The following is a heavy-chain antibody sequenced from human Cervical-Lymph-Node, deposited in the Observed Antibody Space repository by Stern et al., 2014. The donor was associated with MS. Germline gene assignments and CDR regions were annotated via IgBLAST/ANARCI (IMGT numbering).Heavy chain of an antibody. CDR1: GGSISSGDYY. J-gene: IGHJ5*02. D-gene: IGHD2-2*01. CDR2: LYYSGST. V-gene: IGHV4-30-4*01. CDR3: ASANCSSTSCPNWFDP. Sequence: QVQLQESGPGLVKPSQTLSLTCTVSGGSISSGDYYWSWIRQPPGKGLEWIGYLYYSGSTYYNPSLKSRVTISVDTSKNQFSLKLSSVTAADTAVYYCASANCSSTSCPNWFDPWCQGTLVTVSS.